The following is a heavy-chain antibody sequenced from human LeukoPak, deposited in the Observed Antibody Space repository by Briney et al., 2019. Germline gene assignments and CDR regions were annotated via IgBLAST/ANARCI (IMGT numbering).Heavy chain of an antibody. CDR3: ARGSYSKKVYYFDY. CDR2: IYHSGST. V-gene: IGHV4-30-2*01. J-gene: IGHJ4*02. Sequence: SETLSLTCTVSGGSISSGGYYWSWIRQPPGKGLEWIGYIYHSGSTYYNPSLKSRVTISVDRSKNQFSLKLSSVTGADTAVYYCARGSYSKKVYYFDYWGQGTLVTVSS. CDR1: GGSISSGGYY. D-gene: IGHD1-26*01.